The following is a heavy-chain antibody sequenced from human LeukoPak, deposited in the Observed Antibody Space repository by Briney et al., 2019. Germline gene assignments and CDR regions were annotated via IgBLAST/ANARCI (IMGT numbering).Heavy chain of an antibody. D-gene: IGHD3-16*02. CDR2: ISSSSSYT. CDR1: GFTFSSYS. J-gene: IGHJ4*02. Sequence: GGSLRLSCAASGFTFSSYSMNWVRQAPGKGLEWVSSISSSSSYTYYADSVKGRFTISRDNAKNSLYLQMNSLRAEDTAVYYCGLGELSQTPIDYWGQGTLVTVSS. CDR3: GLGELSQTPIDY. V-gene: IGHV3-21*01.